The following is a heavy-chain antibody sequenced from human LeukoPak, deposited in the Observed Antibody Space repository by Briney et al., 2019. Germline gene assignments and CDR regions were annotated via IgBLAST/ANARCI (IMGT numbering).Heavy chain of an antibody. Sequence: SETLSLTCTVSGGSISSSSYYWGWIRQPPGKGLEWIGSIYYSGSTNYNPSLKSRVTMSVDTSKNQFSLKLSSVTAADTAVYYCAREARSLVVVDAEYFQHWGQGTLVTVSS. CDR2: IYYSGST. CDR1: GGSISSSSYY. CDR3: AREARSLVVVDAEYFQH. V-gene: IGHV4-39*07. D-gene: IGHD2-15*01. J-gene: IGHJ1*01.